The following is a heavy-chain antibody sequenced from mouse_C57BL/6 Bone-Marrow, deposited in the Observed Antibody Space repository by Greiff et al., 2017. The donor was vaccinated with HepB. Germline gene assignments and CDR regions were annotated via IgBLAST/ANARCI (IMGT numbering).Heavy chain of an antibody. CDR3: ASGYGPLDY. V-gene: IGHV1-26*01. CDR1: GYTFTDYY. D-gene: IGHD1-2*01. J-gene: IGHJ2*01. Sequence: VQLQQSGPELVKPGASVKISCKASGYTFTDYYMNWVKQSHGKSLEWIGDINPNNGGTSYNQKFKGKATLTVDKSSSTAYMELRSLTSEDSAVYYCASGYGPLDYWGQGTTLTVSS. CDR2: INPNNGGT.